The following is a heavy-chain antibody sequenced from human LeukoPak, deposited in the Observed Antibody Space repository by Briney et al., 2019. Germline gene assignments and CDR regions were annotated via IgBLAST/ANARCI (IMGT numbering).Heavy chain of an antibody. J-gene: IGHJ4*02. Sequence: PSETLSLTCSVSGGYISGSSYYWGWIRQPPGEGQEWIGSIHYSGSSHYNPSLKSRVTISVDTSKNQFSLKLTSVTAADTAVYYCARHIEIEANRPLDYWGRGSLVTVSS. CDR1: GGYISGSSYY. CDR3: ARHIEIEANRPLDY. V-gene: IGHV4-39*01. D-gene: IGHD2/OR15-2a*01. CDR2: IHYSGSS.